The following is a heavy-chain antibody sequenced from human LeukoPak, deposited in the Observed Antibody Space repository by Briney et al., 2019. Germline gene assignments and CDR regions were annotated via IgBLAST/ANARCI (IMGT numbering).Heavy chain of an antibody. J-gene: IGHJ4*02. D-gene: IGHD3-22*01. V-gene: IGHV3-74*01. Sequence: AGGSLRLSCATSGFTFSTFWMHWVRQAPGKGLVWVSRINHDGSSTNYADSVKGRFTISRDNAKNTLHLQMNSLRAEDTAVYYCVRDWGYDSSGYWQKYFDSWGQGTLVTVSS. CDR2: INHDGSST. CDR3: VRDWGYDSSGYWQKYFDS. CDR1: GFTFSTFW.